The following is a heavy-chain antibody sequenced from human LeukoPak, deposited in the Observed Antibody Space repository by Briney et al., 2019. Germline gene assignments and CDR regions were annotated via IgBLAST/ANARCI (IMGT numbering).Heavy chain of an antibody. D-gene: IGHD2-15*01. J-gene: IGHJ6*02. CDR1: EYTFTSYD. V-gene: IGHV1-8*01. CDR3: ARALGNGGSWWDLYYYYGMDV. Sequence: ASVKVSCKPSEYTFTSYDINWVRQATGQGLEWMGWMNFNTGNTGYTQKLQGRLTMTRNTTISTAYMELSSLRSEDTAVYYCARALGNGGSWWDLYYYYGMDVWGQGTTVTVSS. CDR2: MNFNTGNT.